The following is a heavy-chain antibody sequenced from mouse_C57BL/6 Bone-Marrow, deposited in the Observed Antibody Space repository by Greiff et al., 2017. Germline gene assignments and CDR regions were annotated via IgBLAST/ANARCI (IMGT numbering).Heavy chain of an antibody. CDR2: INPNYGTT. V-gene: IGHV1-39*01. D-gene: IGHD1-1*01. J-gene: IGHJ2*01. CDR3: ARSEFITTVVGGPPCFDY. Sequence: EVQLQQSGPELVKPGASVKISCKASGYSFTDYNMNWVKQSNGKSLEWIGVINPNYGTTSYNQKFKGKATLTVDQSSSTAYMQLNSLTSEDSAVYYCARSEFITTVVGGPPCFDYWGQSTTLTVSS. CDR1: GYSFTDYN.